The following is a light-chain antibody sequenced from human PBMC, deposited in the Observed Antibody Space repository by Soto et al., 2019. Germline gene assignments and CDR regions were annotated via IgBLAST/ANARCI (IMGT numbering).Light chain of an antibody. CDR3: QQYNNWPPYT. CDR2: GAS. J-gene: IGKJ2*01. V-gene: IGKV3-15*01. Sequence: EIVMTQSPATLSVSPGERATLSCRASQSVSSNLAWYQQKPGQAPRLLIYGASTRATGIPARFSGSGSGTEFTLTFSSLQSEDFAVYYCQQYNNWPPYTFGHGTKLEIK. CDR1: QSVSSN.